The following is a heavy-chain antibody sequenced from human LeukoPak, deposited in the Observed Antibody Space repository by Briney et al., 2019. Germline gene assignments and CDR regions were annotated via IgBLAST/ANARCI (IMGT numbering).Heavy chain of an antibody. CDR1: GYTFTSYG. Sequence: ASVKVSCKASGYTFTSYGISWVRQAPGQGLEWMGWISAYNGNTNYAQKLQGRVTMTTDTSTSTAYMELRSLRSDDTAVYYCASGYSSSWPFGYYYGMDVWGQGTTVTVSS. J-gene: IGHJ6*02. CDR2: ISAYNGNT. D-gene: IGHD6-13*01. CDR3: ASGYSSSWPFGYYYGMDV. V-gene: IGHV1-18*01.